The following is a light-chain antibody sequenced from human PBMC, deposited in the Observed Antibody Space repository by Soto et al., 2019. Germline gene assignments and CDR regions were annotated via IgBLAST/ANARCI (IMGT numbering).Light chain of an antibody. V-gene: IGLV1-51*02. Sequence: QSVLTQPPSVSAAPGQRVTISCSGSSSNIGNNYVSWYQQLPATAPQLLIYENNKRPSGIPDRFSGSKSGTSATLGITGLQNGDEADYYCGTWDTSLSAVVFGGGTKLTVL. J-gene: IGLJ2*01. CDR3: GTWDTSLSAVV. CDR1: SSNIGNNY. CDR2: ENN.